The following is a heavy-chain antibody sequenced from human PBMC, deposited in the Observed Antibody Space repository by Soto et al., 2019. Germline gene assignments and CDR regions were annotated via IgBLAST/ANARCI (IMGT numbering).Heavy chain of an antibody. V-gene: IGHV5-10-1*01. Sequence: PGESLKISCKGSGYSFTSYWISWVRQMPGKGLEWMGRIDPSDSYTNYSPSFQGHVTISADKSISTAYLQWSSLKASDTAMYYFARLQAAAGDNDLTFDYLGQGTLVTVSS. CDR1: GYSFTSYW. CDR3: ARLQAAAGDNDLTFDY. CDR2: IDPSDSYT. D-gene: IGHD6-13*01. J-gene: IGHJ4*02.